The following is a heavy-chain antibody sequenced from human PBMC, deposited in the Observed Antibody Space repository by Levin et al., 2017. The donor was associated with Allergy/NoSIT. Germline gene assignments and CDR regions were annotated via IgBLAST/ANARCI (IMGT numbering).Heavy chain of an antibody. CDR1: GGSISSYY. CDR3: ARVWELLPVGFDP. Sequence: PSETLSLTCTVSGGSISSYYWSWIRQPPGKGLEWIGYIYYSGSTNYNPSLKSRVTISVDTSKNQFSLKLSSVTAADTAVYYCARVWELLPVGFDPWGQGTLVTVSS. CDR2: IYYSGST. V-gene: IGHV4-59*01. J-gene: IGHJ5*02. D-gene: IGHD1-26*01.